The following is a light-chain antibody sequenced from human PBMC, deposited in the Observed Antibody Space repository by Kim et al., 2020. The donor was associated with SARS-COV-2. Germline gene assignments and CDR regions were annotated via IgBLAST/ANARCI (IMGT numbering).Light chain of an antibody. CDR2: LGS. V-gene: IGKV2-28*01. CDR1: QSLLHSNGYNY. CDR3: MQALRTPIT. J-gene: IGKJ5*01. Sequence: DIVMTQSPLSLPVTPGEPASISCRSSQSLLHSNGYNYLDWYLQKPGQSPQLLIYLGSNRASGVPARFSGSGSGTDFTLKISRVQAEDVAVYYCMQALRTPITFGQGTRLEIK.